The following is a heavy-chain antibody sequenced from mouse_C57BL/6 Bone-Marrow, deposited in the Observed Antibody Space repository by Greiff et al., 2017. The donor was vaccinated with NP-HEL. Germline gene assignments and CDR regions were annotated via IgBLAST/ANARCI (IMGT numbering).Heavy chain of an antibody. J-gene: IGHJ2*01. CDR1: GYTFTSYW. Sequence: QVQLQQPGAELVMPGASVKLSCKASGYTFTSYWMHWVKQRPGQGLEWIGEIDPSDSYTNYNQKFKGKSTLTVDKSSSTAYMQLSSLTSEDSAVYYCARGYYGSSRDYWGKGTTLTVSS. CDR2: IDPSDSYT. D-gene: IGHD1-1*01. V-gene: IGHV1-69*01. CDR3: ARGYYGSSRDY.